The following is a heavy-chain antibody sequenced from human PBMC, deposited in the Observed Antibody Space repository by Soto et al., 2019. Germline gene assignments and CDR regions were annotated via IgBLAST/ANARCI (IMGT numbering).Heavy chain of an antibody. Sequence: GGALGLSCAAPGFIFSNYVMSWVRQAPGKGLEWVSSISDSGGTSYYADSVKGRFTISRDNSKNTLYLQMNSLRAEDTAIYYCAKRPRALLTFDYWGQGTLVTVSS. J-gene: IGHJ4*02. CDR2: ISDSGGTS. V-gene: IGHV3-23*01. CDR3: AKRPRALLTFDY. D-gene: IGHD1-26*01. CDR1: GFIFSNYV.